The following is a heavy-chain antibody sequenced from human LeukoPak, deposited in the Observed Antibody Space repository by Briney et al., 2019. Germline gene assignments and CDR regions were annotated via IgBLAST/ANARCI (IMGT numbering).Heavy chain of an antibody. J-gene: IGHJ4*02. V-gene: IGHV3-23*01. CDR2: ISGSGGST. CDR1: GFTFTNAW. D-gene: IGHD4-17*01. Sequence: GGSLRLSCTASGFTFTNAWMSWVRQAPGKGLEWVSAISGSGGSTYYADSVKGRFTISRDNSKNTLYLQMNSLRAEDTAVYYCAKVDGDPPGLGVYFDYWGQGTLVTVSS. CDR3: AKVDGDPPGLGVYFDY.